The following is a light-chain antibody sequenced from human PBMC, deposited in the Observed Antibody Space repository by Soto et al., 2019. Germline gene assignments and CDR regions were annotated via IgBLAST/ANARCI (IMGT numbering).Light chain of an antibody. J-gene: IGLJ2*01. CDR1: SSNIGGNT. Sequence: QPVLTQPPSASGTPGQRVTFSCSGSSSNIGGNTVNWYQQLPGTAPKVLIYSNNQRPSGVPDRFSGSKSGTSAPLAISGLQSEDEADYYCTAWEDSLNGVVFGGGTKLTVL. CDR2: SNN. V-gene: IGLV1-44*01. CDR3: TAWEDSLNGVV.